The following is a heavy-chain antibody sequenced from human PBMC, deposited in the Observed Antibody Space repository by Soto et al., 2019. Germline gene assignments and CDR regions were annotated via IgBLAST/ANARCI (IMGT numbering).Heavy chain of an antibody. CDR2: IYYSGST. J-gene: IGHJ6*02. D-gene: IGHD2-2*02. CDR1: GGSISSGGYY. CDR3: ARDLALGYCSSTSCYRYYGMDV. V-gene: IGHV4-31*03. Sequence: PSETLSLTCTVSGGSISSGGYYWSWIRQHPGKGLEWIGYIYYSGSTYYNPSLKSRVTISVDTSKNQFSLKLSSVTAADTAVYYCARDLALGYCSSTSCYRYYGMDVWGQGTTVTV.